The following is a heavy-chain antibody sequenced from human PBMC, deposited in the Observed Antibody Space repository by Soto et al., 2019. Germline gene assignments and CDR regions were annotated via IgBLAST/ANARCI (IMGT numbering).Heavy chain of an antibody. V-gene: IGHV1-18*04. Sequence: ASVKVSCKASVFTSSGISWVRQAPGQGLEWLGWISTHNGNTIYGQKFQGRVIMTIETSTTTVYMELRSLNSDDAAVYFCAREGIIGPFDDYDLWGQGTPVTVSS. J-gene: IGHJ3*01. D-gene: IGHD3-3*01. CDR3: AREGIIGPFDDYDL. CDR1: VFTSSG. CDR2: ISTHNGNT.